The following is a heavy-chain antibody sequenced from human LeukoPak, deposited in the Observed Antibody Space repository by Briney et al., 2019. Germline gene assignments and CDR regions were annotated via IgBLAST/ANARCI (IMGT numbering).Heavy chain of an antibody. CDR3: ARDPRGATVTSLKIDY. D-gene: IGHD4-17*01. CDR1: GFTFSYYG. V-gene: IGHV3-30*03. Sequence: GRSLRLSCAASGFTFSYYGLHWVRQGPGKGLEWVAVISYDGSNKYYADSVKGRFTISRDNSKNTLFLQMNSLRAEDTAVYYCARDPRGATVTSLKIDYWGQGTLVTVSS. CDR2: ISYDGSNK. J-gene: IGHJ4*02.